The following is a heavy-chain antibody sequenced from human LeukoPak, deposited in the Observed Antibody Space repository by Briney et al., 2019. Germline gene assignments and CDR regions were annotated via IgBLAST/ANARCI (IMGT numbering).Heavy chain of an antibody. CDR1: GFTFSSND. J-gene: IGHJ5*02. CDR2: IWYDGNNK. V-gene: IGHV3-33*01. Sequence: GGSLRLSCAASGFTFSSNDMHWVRQAPGKGLEWVAVIWYDGNNKYYADSVKGRFAISRDNSKNTLFLQMNSLRAEDTAVYYCATDAGHWFDPWGQGTLVTVSS. CDR3: ATDAGHWFDP.